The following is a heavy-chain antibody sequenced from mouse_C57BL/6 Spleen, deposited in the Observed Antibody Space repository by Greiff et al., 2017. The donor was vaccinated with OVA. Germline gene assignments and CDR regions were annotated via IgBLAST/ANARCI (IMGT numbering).Heavy chain of an antibody. CDR2: IYPSDSET. D-gene: IGHD3-2*02. CDR1: GYTFTSYW. Sequence: QVQLKQPGAELVRPGSSVKLSCKASGYTFTSYWMDWVKQRPGQGLEWIGNIYPSDSETHYNQKFKDKATLTVDKSSSTAYMQLSSLTSEDSAVYYCARGLRLGYFDYWGQGTTLTVSS. V-gene: IGHV1-61*01. J-gene: IGHJ2*01. CDR3: ARGLRLGYFDY.